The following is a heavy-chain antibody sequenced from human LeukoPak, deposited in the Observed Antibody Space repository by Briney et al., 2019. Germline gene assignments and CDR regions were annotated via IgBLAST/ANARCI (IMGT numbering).Heavy chain of an antibody. D-gene: IGHD5-18*01. CDR3: ARGRYSVLDY. CDR2: INHSGST. Sequence: SETLSLTCAVYGGSFSGYYWSWIRRPPGKGLEWIGEINHSGSTNYNPSLKSRVTISVDTSKNQFSLKLSSVTAADTAVYYCARGRYSVLDYWGQGTLVTVSS. J-gene: IGHJ4*02. V-gene: IGHV4-34*01. CDR1: GGSFSGYY.